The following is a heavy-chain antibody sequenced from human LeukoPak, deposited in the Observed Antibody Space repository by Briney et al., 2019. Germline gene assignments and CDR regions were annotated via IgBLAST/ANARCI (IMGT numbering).Heavy chain of an antibody. Sequence: SVKVSCKASGDTLNNDDITWVRQAPGRGLEWMGRIVPIVEITNYAESFQGRVTITADKSTNTFYMQLASLMSSDTAIYFCARGNYGDPNWFDPWGQGILVTVSS. V-gene: IGHV1-69*04. CDR2: IVPIVEIT. D-gene: IGHD4-17*01. CDR3: ARGNYGDPNWFDP. CDR1: GDTLNNDD. J-gene: IGHJ5*02.